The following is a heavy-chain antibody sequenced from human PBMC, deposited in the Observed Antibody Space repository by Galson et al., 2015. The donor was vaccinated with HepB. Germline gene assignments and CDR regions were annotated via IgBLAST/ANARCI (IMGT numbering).Heavy chain of an antibody. D-gene: IGHD2-15*01. Sequence: SLRLSCAASGFTFSGSAMHWVRQASGKGLEWVGRIRSKANSYATAYAASVKGRFTISRDDSKNTAYLQMNSLKTEDTAVYYCTRPGSGGVERELDYWGQGTLVTVSS. J-gene: IGHJ4*02. V-gene: IGHV3-73*01. CDR3: TRPGSGGVERELDY. CDR2: IRSKANSYAT. CDR1: GFTFSGSA.